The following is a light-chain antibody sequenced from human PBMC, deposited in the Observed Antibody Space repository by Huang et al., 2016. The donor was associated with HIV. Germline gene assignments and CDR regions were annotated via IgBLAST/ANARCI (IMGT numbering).Light chain of an antibody. J-gene: IGKJ1*01. Sequence: DIHMTQSPSSLPASVGDRVTITCRASQSLTTYLHWYQQKPGKAPSLLIHATSTLQGGVPSRFSGRGSGTHFTLTISSLRPEDYATYFCQQTHTKPWTFGQGT. CDR3: QQTHTKPWT. V-gene: IGKV1-39*01. CDR2: ATS. CDR1: QSLTTY.